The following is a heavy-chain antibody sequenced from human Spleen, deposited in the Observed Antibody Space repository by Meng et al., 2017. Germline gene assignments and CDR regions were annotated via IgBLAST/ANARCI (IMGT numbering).Heavy chain of an antibody. CDR3: ARVPTDKPTNNS. D-gene: IGHD5-12*01. V-gene: IGHV4-59*12. CDR2: IYYSGST. J-gene: IGHJ4*02. CDR1: GGTISSYY. Sequence: ESLKISCTVSGGTISSYYWSWVRQPPGKGLEWVGYIYYSGSTNYKPTLKSRDSISVDTSKNQFSLKMTSATAADTAMYYCARVPTDKPTNNSWGQGTLVTVSS.